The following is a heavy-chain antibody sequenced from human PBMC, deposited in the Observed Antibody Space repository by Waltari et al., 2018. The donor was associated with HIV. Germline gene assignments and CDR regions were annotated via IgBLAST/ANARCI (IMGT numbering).Heavy chain of an antibody. CDR1: GGSFSGYY. J-gene: IGHJ6*02. D-gene: IGHD3-9*01. Sequence: QVQLQQWGAGLLKPSETLSLTCAVYGGSFSGYYWSWIRQPPGKGLEWIGEINHSGSTNYNPSLKSRVTISVDTSKNQFSLKLSSVTAADTAVYYCARSHRRGILTGFPYYYYGMDVWGQGTTVTVSS. CDR2: INHSGST. V-gene: IGHV4-34*01. CDR3: ARSHRRGILTGFPYYYYGMDV.